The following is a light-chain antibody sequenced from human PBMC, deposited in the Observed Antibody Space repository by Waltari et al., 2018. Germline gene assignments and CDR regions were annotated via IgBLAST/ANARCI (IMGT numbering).Light chain of an antibody. CDR3: LVWHSTTDHHGV. J-gene: IGLJ2*01. Sequence: SYVVTHSPSVSVAPGETARITCGGANIGSKSVHWYQQRPGQAPVLVISYDSDRPSGIPERFSGSNSGNTATLTISWVEADDEADYYCLVWHSTTDHHGVFGGGTKLTVL. CDR1: NIGSKS. V-gene: IGLV3-21*04. CDR2: YDS.